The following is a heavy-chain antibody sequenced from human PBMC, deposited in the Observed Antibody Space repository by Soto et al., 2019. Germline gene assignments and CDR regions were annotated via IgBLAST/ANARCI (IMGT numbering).Heavy chain of an antibody. Sequence: SETLSLTCTVSGGSISSYYWSWIRQPPGKGLEWIGYIYYSGSTNYNPSLKSRVTISVDTSKNQFSLKLSSVTAADTAVYYCAKTTNDYGDYGYYYYYMDVWGKGTTVTVSS. V-gene: IGHV4-59*01. D-gene: IGHD4-17*01. CDR1: GGSISSYY. J-gene: IGHJ6*03. CDR3: AKTTNDYGDYGYYYYYMDV. CDR2: IYYSGST.